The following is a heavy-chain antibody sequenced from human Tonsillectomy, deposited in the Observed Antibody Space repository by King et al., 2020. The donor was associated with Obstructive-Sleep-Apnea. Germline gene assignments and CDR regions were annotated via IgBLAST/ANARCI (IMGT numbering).Heavy chain of an antibody. CDR2: ISYDGSNK. CDR3: ARDMGYNWNDDAFDI. J-gene: IGHJ3*02. V-gene: IGHV3-30-3*01. CDR1: GFTFSSYA. D-gene: IGHD1-1*01. Sequence: VQLVESGGGVVQPGRSLRLSCAASGFTFSSYAMHWFRQAPGKGLEWVAVISYDGSNKYYADSVKGRFTISRDNSKNTLYLKMNSLRAEDTAVYYCARDMGYNWNDDAFDIWGQGTMVTVSS.